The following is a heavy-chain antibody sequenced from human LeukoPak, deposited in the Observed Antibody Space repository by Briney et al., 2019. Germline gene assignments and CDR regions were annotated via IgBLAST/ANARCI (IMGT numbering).Heavy chain of an antibody. Sequence: PAGSLRLSCSASGFTFSSSWMTWVRQAPGKGLEWVANIKQDGSEQYTADSLKGRFTISRDNDKKLVFLQMNSLRVDDTAVYYCARVGPSYYYYYMDAWGNGTTVIVSS. CDR2: IKQDGSEQ. CDR3: ARVGPSYYYYYMDA. CDR1: GFTFSSSW. J-gene: IGHJ6*03. V-gene: IGHV3-7*01.